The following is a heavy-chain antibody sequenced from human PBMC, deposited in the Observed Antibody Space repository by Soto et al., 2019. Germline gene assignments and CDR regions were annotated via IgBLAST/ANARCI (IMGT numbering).Heavy chain of an antibody. Sequence: SETLSLTCTVSGGSISSGDYYWSWIRQPPGKGLEWIGYIYYSGSTYYNPSLKSRVTISVDTSKNQFSLKLSSVTAADTAVYYCARDNTLGILYGGMDVWGQGTPVTVSS. CDR2: IYYSGST. J-gene: IGHJ6*02. V-gene: IGHV4-30-4*01. CDR1: GGSISSGDYY. CDR3: ARDNTLGILYGGMDV. D-gene: IGHD3-3*01.